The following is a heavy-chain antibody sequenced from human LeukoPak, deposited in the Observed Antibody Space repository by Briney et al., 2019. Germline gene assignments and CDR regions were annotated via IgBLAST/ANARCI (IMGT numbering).Heavy chain of an antibody. CDR3: ARVGDSSGIDY. CDR1: GGSISSSSYY. V-gene: IGHV4-39*07. D-gene: IGHD3-22*01. Sequence: SETLSLTCTVSGGSISSSSYYWGWIRQPPGKGLEWIGSIYYSGSTYYNPSLKSRVTISVDRSKNQFSLKLSSVTAADTAVYYCARVGDSSGIDYWGQGTLVTVSS. CDR2: IYYSGST. J-gene: IGHJ4*02.